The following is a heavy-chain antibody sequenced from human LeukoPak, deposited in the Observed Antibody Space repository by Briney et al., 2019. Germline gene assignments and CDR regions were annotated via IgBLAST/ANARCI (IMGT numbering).Heavy chain of an antibody. J-gene: IGHJ4*02. CDR3: ARRLMVRGVMVVNYFDY. CDR2: IYYSGST. D-gene: IGHD3-10*01. Sequence: SETLSLTCTVSGGSISSSSYYWGWIRQPPGKGLEWIGSIYYSGSTYYNPSLKSRVTISVDTSKNQFSLKLSSVTAADTAVYYCARRLMVRGVMVVNYFDYWGQGTLVTVSS. CDR1: GGSISSSSYY. V-gene: IGHV4-39*07.